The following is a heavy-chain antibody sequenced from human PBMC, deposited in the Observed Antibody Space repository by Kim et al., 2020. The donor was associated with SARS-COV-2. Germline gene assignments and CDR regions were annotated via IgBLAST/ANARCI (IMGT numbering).Heavy chain of an antibody. D-gene: IGHD3-9*01. CDR1: GGSISSSSYY. J-gene: IGHJ4*02. V-gene: IGHV4-39*01. CDR2: IYYSGST. Sequence: SETLSLTCTVSGGSISSSSYYWGWIRQPPGKGLEWIGSIYYSGSTYYNPSLKSRVTISVDTSKNQFSLKLSSVTAADTAVYYCARQPYFDWLLAWDYWGQGTLVTVSS. CDR3: ARQPYFDWLLAWDY.